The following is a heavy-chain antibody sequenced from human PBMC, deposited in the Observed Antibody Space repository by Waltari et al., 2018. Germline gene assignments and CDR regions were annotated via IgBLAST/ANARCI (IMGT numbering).Heavy chain of an antibody. Sequence: QVQLQESGPGLVKPSETLSLTCAVSGYSISSGDYWGWSRQPPGKGLEWIGSIYHSGRTYYHPSLNSRVTISVDTSKNHVSLTLSSVTAADTAVYYCARIVGATPRFYFDYWGQGTLVTVSS. J-gene: IGHJ4*02. V-gene: IGHV4-38-2*01. CDR2: IYHSGRT. D-gene: IGHD1-26*01. CDR1: GYSISSGDY. CDR3: ARIVGATPRFYFDY.